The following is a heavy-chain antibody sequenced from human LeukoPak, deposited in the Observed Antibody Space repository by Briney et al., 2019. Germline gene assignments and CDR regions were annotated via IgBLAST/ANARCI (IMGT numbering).Heavy chain of an antibody. V-gene: IGHV1-69*02. CDR1: GGTFSSYT. CDR3: SRGGATIDY. CDR2: IIPILGIA. Sequence: SVKVSCKASGGTFSSYTIRWVRQAPGQGLEWMGRIIPILGIANYAHKSQGRVTITADKSTSTAYMELRSLRSEDTAVYYCSRGGATIDYWGQGTLVTVSS. J-gene: IGHJ4*02. D-gene: IGHD3-10*01.